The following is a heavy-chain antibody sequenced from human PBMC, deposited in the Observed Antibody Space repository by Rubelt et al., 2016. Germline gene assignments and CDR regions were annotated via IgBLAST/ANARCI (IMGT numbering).Heavy chain of an antibody. CDR1: GDSISSSGYY. D-gene: IGHD3-22*01. Sequence: HLQVQESGPGLVKPSETLSLTRAISGDSISSSGYYWGWIRQPPGKGLEWIGSIYYSGSMYYNPSLKSRVTIFADTSKIQRARRLNFGTAEDTVVYFCAKRAMDESREFYYMDVWGKGTTVTVSS. CDR2: IYYSGSM. V-gene: IGHV4-39*01. J-gene: IGHJ6*03. CDR3: AKRAMDESREFYYMDV.